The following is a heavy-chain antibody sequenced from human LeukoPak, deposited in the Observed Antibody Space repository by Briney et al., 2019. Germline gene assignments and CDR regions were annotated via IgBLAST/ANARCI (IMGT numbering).Heavy chain of an antibody. J-gene: IGHJ4*02. Sequence: SSETLSLTCTVSGGSISSYYWSWIRQPPGKGLEWIGEINHSGSTNYNPSLKSRVTISVDTSKNQFSLKLSSVTAADTAVYYCARAPLYGSGTEIDYWGQGTLVTVSS. CDR1: GGSISSYY. CDR2: INHSGST. V-gene: IGHV4-34*01. CDR3: ARAPLYGSGTEIDY. D-gene: IGHD3-10*01.